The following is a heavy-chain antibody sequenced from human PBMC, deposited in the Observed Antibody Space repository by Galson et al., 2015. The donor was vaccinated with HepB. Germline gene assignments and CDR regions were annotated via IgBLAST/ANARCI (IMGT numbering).Heavy chain of an antibody. D-gene: IGHD2-2*01. Sequence: SLRLSCAASGYTFSSYAMHWVRQAPGKGLEWVAVISYDGSNKYYADSVKGRFTISRDNSKNTLYLQMNSLRAEDTAVYYCARDPSDQLLPIYFDYWGQGTLVTVSS. CDR1: GYTFSSYA. V-gene: IGHV3-30-3*01. J-gene: IGHJ4*02. CDR3: ARDPSDQLLPIYFDY. CDR2: ISYDGSNK.